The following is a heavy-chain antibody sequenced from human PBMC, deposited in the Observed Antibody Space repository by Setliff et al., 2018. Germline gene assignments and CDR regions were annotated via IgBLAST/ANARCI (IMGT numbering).Heavy chain of an antibody. CDR3: ARTGTYRYFDY. V-gene: IGHV4-34*01. D-gene: IGHD1-1*01. CDR2: IYDSGTT. CDR1: GGSFSGYY. Sequence: PSETLSLTCAVYGGSFSGYYWTWIRQSPGKGLEWIGNIYDSGTTYSNASLASRLTISDDTAKNQFSLKLTSVTAADTAVYYCARTGTYRYFDYWGQGTRVTVS. J-gene: IGHJ4*02.